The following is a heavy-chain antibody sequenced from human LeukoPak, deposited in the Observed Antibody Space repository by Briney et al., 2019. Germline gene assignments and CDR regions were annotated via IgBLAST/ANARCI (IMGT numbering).Heavy chain of an antibody. V-gene: IGHV1-69*13. J-gene: IGHJ4*02. Sequence: SAKVSCKASGGTFSSYAISWVRQAPGQGLEWMGGIIPIFGTANYAQKFQGRVTITADESTSTAYMELSSMRSEDTAVYYCAARPPIFGVVTEFDNWGQGTLVTVSS. D-gene: IGHD3-3*01. CDR2: IIPIFGTA. CDR3: AARPPIFGVVTEFDN. CDR1: GGTFSSYA.